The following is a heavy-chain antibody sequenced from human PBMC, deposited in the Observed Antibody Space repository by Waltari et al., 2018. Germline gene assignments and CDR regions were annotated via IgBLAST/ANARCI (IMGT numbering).Heavy chain of an antibody. V-gene: IGHV4-38-2*01. Sequence: QLQRQESGPGLVKPSETLSLTCAVSGYSISSGYYWGWIRQPPGKGLEWIGSIYHSGSTYYNPSLKSRVTISVDTSKNQFSLKLSSVTAADTAVYYCASSVGATISLDYWGQGTLVTVSS. J-gene: IGHJ4*02. CDR1: GYSISSGYY. CDR2: IYHSGST. D-gene: IGHD1-26*01. CDR3: ASSVGATISLDY.